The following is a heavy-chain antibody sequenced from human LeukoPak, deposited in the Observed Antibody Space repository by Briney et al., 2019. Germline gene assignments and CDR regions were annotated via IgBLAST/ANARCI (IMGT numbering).Heavy chain of an antibody. CDR3: ATVRGNSRTWYVDL. V-gene: IGHV3-30*04. CDR2: ISYDGSNK. CDR1: GFTFSSYA. J-gene: IGHJ2*01. D-gene: IGHD4-23*01. Sequence: GGSLRLSCAASGFTFSSYAMHWVRQAPGKGLEWVAVISYDGSNKYYADSVKGRFTISRDNSKNTLYLQMNSLRAEDTAVYYCATVRGNSRTWYVDLWGRGTQVTVSS.